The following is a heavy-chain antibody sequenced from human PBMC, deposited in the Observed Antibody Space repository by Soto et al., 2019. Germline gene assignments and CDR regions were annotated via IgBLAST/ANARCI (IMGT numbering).Heavy chain of an antibody. Sequence: QVQLVQSGAEVKKPGSSVKVSCKASGGTFSSYAISWVRQAPGPGLEWMGGIIPIFGTANYAQKFQCRVTITADKSTRTAYTELSSRRSDDTAVYYCARDLIGCSGGSCYPGYSFDYWGQGPLVTVSS. J-gene: IGHJ4*02. CDR2: IIPIFGTA. CDR3: ARDLIGCSGGSCYPGYSFDY. CDR1: GGTFSSYA. D-gene: IGHD2-15*01. V-gene: IGHV1-69*06.